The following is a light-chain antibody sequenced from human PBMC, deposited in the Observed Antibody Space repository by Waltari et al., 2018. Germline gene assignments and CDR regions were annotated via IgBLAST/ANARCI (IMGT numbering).Light chain of an antibody. Sequence: DIQMNQSPSSLSASVGGRVTVACRAIQGTSSYLNGYQQKPGKAPKLLIYAASSLQSGVPSRVSGSGSETDFTRTISSLQPGDFATYYCQQTYTTPRTFGQGTKVES. CDR3: QQTYTTPRT. CDR1: QGTSSY. J-gene: IGKJ1*01. CDR2: AAS. V-gene: IGKV1-39*01.